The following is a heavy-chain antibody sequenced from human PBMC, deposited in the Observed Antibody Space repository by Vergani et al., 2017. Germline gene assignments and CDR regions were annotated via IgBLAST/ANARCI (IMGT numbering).Heavy chain of an antibody. D-gene: IGHD6-19*01. CDR3: AREVYSSGWYNWFDP. Sequence: QLQLQESGPGLVKPSETLSLTCTVSGGSISSYYWSWIRQPPGKGLEWIGYIYYSWSTNYNPSLKSRVTISVDTSKNQFSLKLSSVTAADTAVYYCAREVYSSGWYNWFDPGGEGTLVTVSS. CDR2: IYYSWST. CDR1: GGSISSYY. J-gene: IGHJ5*02. V-gene: IGHV4-59*01.